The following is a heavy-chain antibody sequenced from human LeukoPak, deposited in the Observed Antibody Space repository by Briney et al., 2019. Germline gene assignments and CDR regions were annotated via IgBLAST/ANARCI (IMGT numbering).Heavy chain of an antibody. J-gene: IGHJ5*02. Sequence: SETLSLTCAVYGGSFSGYYWSWIRQPPGKGLEWIGEINHSGSTNYNASLKSRVTISVDTSKNQFSLRLSSVTAADTAVYYCAPRGDIEHSYGYGKWFAPWGKGTRVTVSS. D-gene: IGHD5-18*01. CDR3: APRGDIEHSYGYGKWFAP. CDR1: GGSFSGYY. V-gene: IGHV4-34*01. CDR2: INHSGST.